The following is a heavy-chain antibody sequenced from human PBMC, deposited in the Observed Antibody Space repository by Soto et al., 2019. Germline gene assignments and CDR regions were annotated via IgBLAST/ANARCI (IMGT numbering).Heavy chain of an antibody. J-gene: IGHJ6*02. CDR3: ARAVYPSQNYYYGMDV. CDR1: GGSFSSHA. Sequence: QVQPVQSGAEVKKPGSSVKVSCETSGGSFSSHALSWVRQAPGQGLEWMGGIIPLFDTPNYAPKFQGRVTLAADKSTSTAYMELSNLKSEDTAFYCCARAVYPSQNYYYGMDVWGQGTTVTVSS. CDR2: IIPLFDTP. D-gene: IGHD6-6*01. V-gene: IGHV1-69*06.